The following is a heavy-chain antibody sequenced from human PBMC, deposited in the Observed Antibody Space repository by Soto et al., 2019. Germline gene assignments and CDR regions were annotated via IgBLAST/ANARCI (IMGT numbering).Heavy chain of an antibody. CDR1: GFSVSSNY. J-gene: IGHJ4*02. CDR3: ARGAAVGATSYYFDY. V-gene: IGHV3-53*01. Sequence: GGSLRLSFAASGFSVSSNYMTWVRQAPGKGLEWVSVIYSGGSTYYADSVKGRFTISRDISQNTVYLQMNRLRVEDTAVYYCARGAAVGATSYYFDYWGQGTQVTVSS. D-gene: IGHD1-26*01. CDR2: IYSGGST.